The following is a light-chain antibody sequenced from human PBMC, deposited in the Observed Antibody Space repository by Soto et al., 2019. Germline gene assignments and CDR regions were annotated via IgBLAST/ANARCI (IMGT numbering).Light chain of an antibody. Sequence: DIVMTQSPDSLAVSLGERATINCKSSQSVLYTSNNKDYLAWYQQKPGQPPKLLIYWASTRESGVPDRFTGSGSGTDFTLTISSLQAEDVAIYYCQQYSGTPYTFGQGTQLEI. J-gene: IGKJ2*01. CDR3: QQYSGTPYT. V-gene: IGKV4-1*01. CDR2: WAS. CDR1: QSVLYTSNNKDY.